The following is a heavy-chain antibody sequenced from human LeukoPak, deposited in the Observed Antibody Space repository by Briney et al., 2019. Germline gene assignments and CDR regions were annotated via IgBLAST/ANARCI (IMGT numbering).Heavy chain of an antibody. D-gene: IGHD2-15*01. V-gene: IGHV4-34*01. CDR1: GASLSGYY. Sequence: SETLSLTCAVHGASLSGYYWSWIRQPPGKGLEWIGEINHSGSTIYNPSLKSRVTISLDTSKNQFSLMLTSVTAADTAVYYCAREPGYCSGGSCYGGWFDPWGQGTLVTVSS. CDR2: INHSGST. CDR3: AREPGYCSGGSCYGGWFDP. J-gene: IGHJ5*02.